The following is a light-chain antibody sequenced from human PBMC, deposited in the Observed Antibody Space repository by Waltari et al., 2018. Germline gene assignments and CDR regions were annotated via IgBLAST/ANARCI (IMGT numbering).Light chain of an antibody. V-gene: IGLV8-61*01. CDR2: KAN. CDR1: SGSLSSTSY. J-gene: IGLJ3*02. Sequence: QTVVTQEPSFSVSPGGTVTLPCALSSGSLSSTSYFRWYQQTPGQPPRTLMYKANFRSSGVPDRFSGSILGNKAALTITGAQADDESDYYCLVYMGSGIWVFGGGTKLTVL. CDR3: LVYMGSGIWV.